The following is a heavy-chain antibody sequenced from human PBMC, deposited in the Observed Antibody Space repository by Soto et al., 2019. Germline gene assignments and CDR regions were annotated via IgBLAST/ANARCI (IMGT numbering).Heavy chain of an antibody. CDR3: AREDGIVGATSAFDY. CDR2: INGRGNYI. Sequence: EVLLVESGGGLVKPGGSLRLSCAASGFTFSTYNMNWVRQAPGNGLEWVSSINGRGNYIYYTDAVKGRFTISRDNAKTSLYLQMNSLRAEDTAVYYWAREDGIVGATSAFDYWGQGTLVTVSS. CDR1: GFTFSTYN. V-gene: IGHV3-21*01. D-gene: IGHD1-26*01. J-gene: IGHJ4*02.